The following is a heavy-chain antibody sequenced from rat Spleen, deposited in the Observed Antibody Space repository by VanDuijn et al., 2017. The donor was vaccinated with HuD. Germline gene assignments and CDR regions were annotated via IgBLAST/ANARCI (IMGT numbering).Heavy chain of an antibody. V-gene: IGHV5-20*01. D-gene: IGHD1-10*01. CDR3: TTANNYGY. Sequence: EVQLVESDGGLVQPGRSLKLSCAASGFTFSDYYMAWVRQAPTKGLEWVATISTGGDTYYRDSVKGRFTISRDNSKSSLYLQMDSLRSEDTATYYCTTANNYGYWGQGVMVTVSS. J-gene: IGHJ2*01. CDR1: GFTFSDYY. CDR2: ISTGGDT.